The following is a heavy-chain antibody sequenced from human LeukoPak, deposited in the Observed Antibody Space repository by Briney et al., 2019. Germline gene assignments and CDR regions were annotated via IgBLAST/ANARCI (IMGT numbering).Heavy chain of an antibody. CDR1: GFTFSTYA. Sequence: GGSLRLSCAASGFTFSTYAMNWVRQAPGRGLEWVSSINPSGSTIFYADSVKGRFTISRDNAKNSLYLQMDSLRAEDTAVYYCARKHIAVAGPFDYWGQGTLVTVSS. CDR3: ARKHIAVAGPFDY. V-gene: IGHV3-21*01. J-gene: IGHJ4*02. D-gene: IGHD6-19*01. CDR2: INPSGSTI.